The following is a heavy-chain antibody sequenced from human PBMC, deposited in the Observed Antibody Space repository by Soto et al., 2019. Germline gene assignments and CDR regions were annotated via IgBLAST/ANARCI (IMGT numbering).Heavy chain of an antibody. CDR3: ARYSYPQTYYDILTGYSPKGVDY. V-gene: IGHV4-39*01. CDR1: GASVNSSSYY. D-gene: IGHD3-9*01. Sequence: DSLSLTCTVSGASVNSSSYYWVWIRRPPGKVLEWIGSIYYSGSTYYNPSLKSRVTISVDTSKNQFSLKLSSVTAADTAVYYCARYSYPQTYYDILTGYSPKGVDYWGQGTLVTVSS. CDR2: IYYSGST. J-gene: IGHJ4*02.